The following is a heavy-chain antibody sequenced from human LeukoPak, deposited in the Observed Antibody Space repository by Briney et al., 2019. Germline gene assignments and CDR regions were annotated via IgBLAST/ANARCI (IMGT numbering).Heavy chain of an antibody. Sequence: GGSLRLSCVASGFTFSASYMTWVRQPPGRGLEWLSYISEISGDTNYADSVKGRFTVSRDNAKNSLYLQMNSLRAEDTAVYYCARDNYDSSGPYYFDYWGQGTLVTVSS. D-gene: IGHD3-22*01. CDR2: ISEISGDT. J-gene: IGHJ4*02. V-gene: IGHV3-11*06. CDR3: ARDNYDSSGPYYFDY. CDR1: GFTFSASY.